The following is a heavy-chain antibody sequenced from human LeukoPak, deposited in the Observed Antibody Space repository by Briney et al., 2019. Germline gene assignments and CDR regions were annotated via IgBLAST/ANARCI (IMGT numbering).Heavy chain of an antibody. D-gene: IGHD3-22*01. CDR2: ISAYNGNT. J-gene: IGHJ4*02. CDR1: GYTFTSYG. Sequence: GASVKVSCKASGYTFTSYGISWVRQAPGQGLEWMGWISAYNGNTNYAQKLQGRVTMTTDTSTSTAYMELRSLRSDDTAVYYCARDSHYYDSSGYPDFDYWGQGTLVTVSS. V-gene: IGHV1-18*01. CDR3: ARDSHYYDSSGYPDFDY.